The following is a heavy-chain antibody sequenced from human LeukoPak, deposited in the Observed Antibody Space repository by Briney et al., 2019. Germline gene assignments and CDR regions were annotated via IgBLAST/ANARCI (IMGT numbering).Heavy chain of an antibody. CDR3: ASSSSVAFDI. D-gene: IGHD6-6*01. J-gene: IGHJ3*02. Sequence: PSETLSLTCAVYGGSFSGYYWSWIRQPPGKGLEWIGEINHSGSTNYNPSLKSRVTISVDTSKNQFSLKLSSVTAADTAVYYCASSSSVAFDIWGQGTMVTVSS. CDR2: INHSGST. V-gene: IGHV4-34*01. CDR1: GGSFSGYY.